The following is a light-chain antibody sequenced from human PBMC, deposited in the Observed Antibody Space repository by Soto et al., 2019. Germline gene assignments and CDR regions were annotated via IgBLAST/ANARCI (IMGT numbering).Light chain of an antibody. CDR2: CAF. V-gene: IGKV3-20*01. CDR3: QQYGNSPRK. CDR1: QSVRNNY. J-gene: IGKJ1*01. Sequence: TVLTPSRGALALSPFATAPLSRSARQSVRNNYLAWYQQKPGLAPRLLIYCAFNRATGSPARFSGSGSGTDFTLTISSLEPEDFAVYYCQQYGNSPRKFGQGTKVDIK.